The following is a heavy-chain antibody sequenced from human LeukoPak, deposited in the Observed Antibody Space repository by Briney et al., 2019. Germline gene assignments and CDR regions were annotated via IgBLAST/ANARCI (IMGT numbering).Heavy chain of an antibody. J-gene: IGHJ5*02. V-gene: IGHV4-34*01. CDR3: ARGKSSIAARRSSWFDP. CDR2: INHSGST. Sequence: PSETLSLTCAVYGGSFSGYYWSWIRQPPGKGLEWIGEINHSGSTNYNPSLKSRVTISVDTSKNQFSLKLSSVTAADTAVYYCARGKSSIAARRSSWFDPWGQGTLVTVSS. CDR1: GGSFSGYY. D-gene: IGHD6-6*01.